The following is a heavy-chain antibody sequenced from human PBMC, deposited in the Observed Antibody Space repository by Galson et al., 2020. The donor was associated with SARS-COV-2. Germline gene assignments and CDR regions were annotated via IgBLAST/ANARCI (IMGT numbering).Heavy chain of an antibody. CDR2: IYYSGST. Sequence: ETSETLSLTCTVSGGSISSGGYYWSWIRQHPGKGLEWIGYIYYSGSTYYNPSLKSRVTISVDTSKNQFSLKLSSVTAADTAVYYCARDSSRVIGYYYGMDVWGQGTTVTVSS. D-gene: IGHD2-2*01. CDR1: GGSISSGGYY. J-gene: IGHJ6*02. CDR3: ARDSSRVIGYYYGMDV. V-gene: IGHV4-31*03.